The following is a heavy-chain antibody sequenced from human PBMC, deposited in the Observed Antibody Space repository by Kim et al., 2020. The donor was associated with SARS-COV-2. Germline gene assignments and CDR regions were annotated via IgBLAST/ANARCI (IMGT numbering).Heavy chain of an antibody. CDR1: GFPFSTYY. J-gene: IGHJ6*01. Sequence: GGSLRLSCVASGFPFSTYYMNWVRQTPGKGLEWVANIKQDGSENHYVDSVKGRFTVSRDNAKNSLYPQMDSLRAEDTAVYYCARDRGVDVHYYYGLDVWG. V-gene: IGHV3-7*01. CDR2: IKQDGSEN. D-gene: IGHD2-8*01. CDR3: ARDRGVDVHYYYGLDV.